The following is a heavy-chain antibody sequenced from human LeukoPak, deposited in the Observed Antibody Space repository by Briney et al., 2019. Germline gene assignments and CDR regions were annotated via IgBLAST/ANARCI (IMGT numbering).Heavy chain of an antibody. Sequence: TSETLSLTCTVSGGSISSCFWSWIRQPPGKGLEWVGYIYSSGSTNYNPSLKSRITISVDTSKNQFSLKLSSVTAADTAVYYCARFAYCGGHCWYYFDYWGQGSLVTVSS. V-gene: IGHV4-59*01. CDR1: GGSISSCF. CDR2: IYSSGST. CDR3: ARFAYCGGHCWYYFDY. D-gene: IGHD2-21*02. J-gene: IGHJ4*02.